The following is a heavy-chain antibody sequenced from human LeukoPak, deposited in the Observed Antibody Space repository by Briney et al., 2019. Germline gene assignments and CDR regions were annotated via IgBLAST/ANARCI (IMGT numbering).Heavy chain of an antibody. CDR3: ASWSSSSSDY. Sequence: ASVKVSCKASGYTFTSYAMNWVRQAPGQGLEWMGWINPNSGGTNYAQKFQGRVTMTRDTSISTAYMELSRLRSDDTAVYYCASWSSSSSDYWGQGTLVTVSS. V-gene: IGHV1-2*02. CDR2: INPNSGGT. J-gene: IGHJ4*02. D-gene: IGHD6-6*01. CDR1: GYTFTSYA.